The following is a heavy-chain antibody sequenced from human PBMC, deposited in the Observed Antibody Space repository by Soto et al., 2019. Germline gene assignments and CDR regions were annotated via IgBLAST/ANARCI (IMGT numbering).Heavy chain of an antibody. Sequence: QVQLVESGGGVVQPGRSLRVSCVASGFTFSSDVMHWVRQAPGKGLEWVALIWHAGSDISYGDSVRGRFTISRDNSKNALYLQMNSLRADDTAVYYCARNLADTTTNYAMDVWGQGTTVTVSS. CDR3: ARNLADTTTNYAMDV. J-gene: IGHJ6*02. CDR2: IWHAGSDI. V-gene: IGHV3-33*01. CDR1: GFTFSSDV. D-gene: IGHD2-15*01.